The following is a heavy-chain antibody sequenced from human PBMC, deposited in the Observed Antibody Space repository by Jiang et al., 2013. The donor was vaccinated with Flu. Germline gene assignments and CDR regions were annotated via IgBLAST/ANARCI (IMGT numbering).Heavy chain of an antibody. CDR2: INPSGGST. CDR3: ARGYIAAAGTIRSVPTKH. V-gene: IGHV1-46*03. D-gene: IGHD6-13*01. CDR1: GYTFTSYY. Sequence: GAEVKKPGASVKVSCKASGYTFTSYYMHWVRQAPGQGLEWMGIINPSGGSTSYAQKFQGRVTMTRDTSTSTVYMELSSLRSEDTAVYYCARGYIAAAGTIRSVPTKHWGQGTLVTVSS. J-gene: IGHJ1*01.